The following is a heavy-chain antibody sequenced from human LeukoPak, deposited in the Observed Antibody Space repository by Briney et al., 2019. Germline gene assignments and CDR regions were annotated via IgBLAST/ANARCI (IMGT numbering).Heavy chain of an antibody. Sequence: PGGSLRLSGAASGFTFSSYAMSWVRQAPGKGLEWVSAISGSGGSTYYADSVKGRFTISRDNSKNTLYLQMNSLRAEDTAVYYCAKLEYSSSWTGGFDYWGQGTLVTVSS. J-gene: IGHJ4*02. D-gene: IGHD6-13*01. CDR3: AKLEYSSSWTGGFDY. CDR1: GFTFSSYA. CDR2: ISGSGGST. V-gene: IGHV3-23*01.